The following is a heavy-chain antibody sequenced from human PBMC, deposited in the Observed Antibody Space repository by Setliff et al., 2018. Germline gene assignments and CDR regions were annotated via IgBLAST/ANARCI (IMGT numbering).Heavy chain of an antibody. D-gene: IGHD5-18*01. V-gene: IGHV3-64*01. CDR1: GFTFSSYT. CDR2: ISSDGGST. J-gene: IGHJ4*02. Sequence: GGSLRLSCAASGFTFSSYTMHWVRQAPGKGLEYVSGISSDGGSTYYANSVKDRFTISRDNSKNTLWLQMGSLRAEDMAVYYCARDDYNDGYNSWGQGTLVTVSS. CDR3: ARDDYNDGYNS.